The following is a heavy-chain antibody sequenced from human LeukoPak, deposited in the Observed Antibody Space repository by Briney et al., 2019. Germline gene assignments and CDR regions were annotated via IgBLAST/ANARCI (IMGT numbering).Heavy chain of an antibody. CDR1: GGSFSGYY. CDR2: INHSGST. Sequence: SETRSLTCAVYGGSFSGYYWSWIRQPPGKGLEWIGEINHSGSTNYNPSLKSRVTISVDTSKNQFSLRLSSVTAADTAVYYCARVDSNNWYDSRGYFDYWGQGTLVTVSS. D-gene: IGHD6-13*01. CDR3: ARVDSNNWYDSRGYFDY. J-gene: IGHJ4*02. V-gene: IGHV4-34*01.